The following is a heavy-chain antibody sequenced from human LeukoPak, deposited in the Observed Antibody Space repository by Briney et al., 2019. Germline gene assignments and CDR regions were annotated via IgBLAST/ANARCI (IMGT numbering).Heavy chain of an antibody. V-gene: IGHV3-23*01. CDR3: AKVLVLVSANRYYFDY. CDR1: GLTFSDSP. D-gene: IGHD2-15*01. CDR2: ISGSGNST. Sequence: GGSLRLSCAASGLTFSDSPMSWVRQAPGKGLAWVSLISGSGNSTYYADSVKGRFTISRDNSKNTLYLQMNSLRAEDTAVYYCAKVLVLVSANRYYFDYWGQGTLVTVSS. J-gene: IGHJ4*02.